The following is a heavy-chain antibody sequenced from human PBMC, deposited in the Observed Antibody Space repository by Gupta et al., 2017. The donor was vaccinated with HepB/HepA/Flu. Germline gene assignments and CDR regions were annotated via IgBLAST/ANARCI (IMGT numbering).Heavy chain of an antibody. Sequence: QIQLVQSGSEMKRPGASVRVSCKTSGYRFTSYGINWVRQATGQGLEWMGWIDGYNGNTNYTKKFQGRVAINNDKYKHKDYMDLRNLTAGEAAIYYCKREPVMAPWGQGPLVNGSS. CDR1: GYRFTSYG. CDR2: IDGYNGNT. V-gene: IGHV1-18*01. CDR3: KREPVMAP. D-gene: IGHD5-24*01. J-gene: IGHJ4*02.